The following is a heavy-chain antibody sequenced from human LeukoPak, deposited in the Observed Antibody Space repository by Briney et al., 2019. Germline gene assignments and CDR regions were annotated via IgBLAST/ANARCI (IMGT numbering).Heavy chain of an antibody. CDR2: ISWNSGSI. Sequence: SLRLSCAASGFTFDDYAMHWVRQAPGKGLEWVSGISWNSGSIGYADSVKGRFTISRDNAKNSLYLQMNSLRAEDTALYYCAKGVRGSSSGAFDIWGQGTMVTVSS. D-gene: IGHD6-6*01. J-gene: IGHJ3*02. CDR1: GFTFDDYA. V-gene: IGHV3-9*01. CDR3: AKGVRGSSSGAFDI.